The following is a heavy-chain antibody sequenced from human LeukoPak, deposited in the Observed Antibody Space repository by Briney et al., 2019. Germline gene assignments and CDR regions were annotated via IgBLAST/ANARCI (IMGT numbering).Heavy chain of an antibody. CDR3: ARPAQQDKGASVSYYYYGMDV. CDR1: GYIFTSYW. D-gene: IGHD2-15*01. V-gene: IGHV5-51*01. Sequence: GESLKISCKGSGYIFTSYWIGWVRQMPGKGLEWMGIIYPSDSDTRYSPSFQGQVTISADKSINTAYLQWSSLKASDTAMYYCARPAQQDKGASVSYYYYGMDVWGQGTTVTVSS. J-gene: IGHJ6*02. CDR2: IYPSDSDT.